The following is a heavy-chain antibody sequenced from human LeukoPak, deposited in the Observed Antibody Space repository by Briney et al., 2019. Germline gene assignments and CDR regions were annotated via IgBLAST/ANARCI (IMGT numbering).Heavy chain of an antibody. V-gene: IGHV3-30-3*01. CDR3: ARGVPEYSSSYPFDY. CDR2: ISYDGSNK. J-gene: IGHJ4*02. Sequence: PGGSLRLSCAASGFTFSSYAMHWVRQAPGKGLEWVAVISYDGSNKYYADSVKGRFTISRDNSKNTLYLQMNSLRAEDTAVYYCARGVPEYSSSYPFDYWGQGTLVTVSS. D-gene: IGHD6-6*01. CDR1: GFTFSSYA.